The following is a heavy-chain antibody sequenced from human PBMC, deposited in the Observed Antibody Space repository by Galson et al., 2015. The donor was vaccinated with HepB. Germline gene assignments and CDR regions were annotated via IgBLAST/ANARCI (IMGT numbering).Heavy chain of an antibody. CDR2: IRSKPSNHAT. CDR3: TRQSFGRDFYFYYYMDV. V-gene: IGHV3-73*01. CDR1: GFTFSGSA. Sequence: SLRLSCAASGFTFSGSAILWVRQASGKGLEWVGRIRSKPSNHATEYAASLKGRFSISRDDSKSTAYLQMNSLKTEDTAVYYCTRQSFGRDFYFYYYMDVWSKGTTVTVSS. J-gene: IGHJ6*03. D-gene: IGHD2-21*02.